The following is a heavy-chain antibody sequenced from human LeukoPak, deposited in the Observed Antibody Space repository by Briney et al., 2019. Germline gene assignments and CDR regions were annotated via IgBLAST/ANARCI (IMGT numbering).Heavy chain of an antibody. J-gene: IGHJ5*02. V-gene: IGHV4-39*07. CDR3: ARDQRIAAAVWFDP. CDR2: IYYSGST. CDR1: GGSISSSSYY. D-gene: IGHD6-13*01. Sequence: PSETLSLTCTVSGGSISSSSYYWGWIRQPPGKGLEWIGSIYYSGSTYYNPSLKSRVTISVDTSKNQFSLKLSSVTAADTAVYYCARDQRIAAAVWFDPWGQGTLVTVSS.